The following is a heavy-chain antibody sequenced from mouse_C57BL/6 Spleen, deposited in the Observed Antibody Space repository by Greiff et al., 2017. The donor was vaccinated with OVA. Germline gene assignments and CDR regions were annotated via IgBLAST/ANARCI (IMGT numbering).Heavy chain of an antibody. CDR1: GFTFSDYG. CDR2: ISSGSSTI. Sequence: EVKVVESGGGLVKPGGSLKLSCAASGFTFSDYGMHWVRQAPEKGLEWVAYISSGSSTIYYADTVKGRFTISRDNAKNTLFLHMTSLRSEDTAMYYCARYDGYYVSFAYWGQGTLVTVSA. J-gene: IGHJ3*01. CDR3: ARYDGYYVSFAY. D-gene: IGHD2-3*01. V-gene: IGHV5-17*01.